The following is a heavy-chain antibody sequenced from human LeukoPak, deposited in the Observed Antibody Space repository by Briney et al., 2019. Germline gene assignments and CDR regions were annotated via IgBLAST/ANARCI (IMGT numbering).Heavy chain of an antibody. CDR1: GDSILSNY. CDR2: IYGSGNT. J-gene: IGHJ4*02. Sequence: PPETLSLTCSVSGDSILSNYWSWIRQPAGKGLEWIGHIYGSGNTNYNPSLKSRVTMSVDNSKNQFSLKLSSVTAADTAVYYCARRSGSGYYYYWGQGTLVTVSS. CDR3: ARRSGSGYYYY. D-gene: IGHD3-22*01. V-gene: IGHV4-4*07.